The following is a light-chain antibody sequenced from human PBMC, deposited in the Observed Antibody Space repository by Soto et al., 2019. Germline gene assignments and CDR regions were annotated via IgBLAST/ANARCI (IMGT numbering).Light chain of an antibody. Sequence: EIVMTQSPATLSVSPGERAPLSCRARQSGGSSLAWYPQHPGQAPRLLFYVASNRATGIPAMFSVSGSGTDFTLTISSLEPEDFAFYYCQQRRNWPPGITFGQGTRLEI. CDR1: QSGGSS. J-gene: IGKJ5*01. CDR3: QQRRNWPPGIT. CDR2: VAS. V-gene: IGKV3-11*01.